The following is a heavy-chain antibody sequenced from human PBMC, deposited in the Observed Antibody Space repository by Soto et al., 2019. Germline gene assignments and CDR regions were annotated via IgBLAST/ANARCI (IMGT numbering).Heavy chain of an antibody. Sequence: PGGSLRLSCAASGFTFDDYGMSWVRQAPGKGLEWVSGINWNGGSTGYAGSVKGRFTISRDNAKNSLYLQMNSLRAEDTALYYCARDFLEAGAYYFDYWGQGTLVTVSS. J-gene: IGHJ4*02. CDR3: ARDFLEAGAYYFDY. CDR1: GFTFDDYG. V-gene: IGHV3-20*04. D-gene: IGHD6-19*01. CDR2: INWNGGST.